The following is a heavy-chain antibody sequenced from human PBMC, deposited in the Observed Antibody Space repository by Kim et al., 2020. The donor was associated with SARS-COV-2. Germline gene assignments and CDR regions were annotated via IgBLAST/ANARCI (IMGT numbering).Heavy chain of an antibody. D-gene: IGHD3-16*01. V-gene: IGHV3-30*18. CDR2: ISYDGTNE. J-gene: IGHJ1*01. CDR3: ANGGGVRPDFQH. CDR1: GFAFSTYG. Sequence: GGSLRLSCAASGFAFSTYGMHWVRQAPGKGLEWVALISYDGTNEEYLDSVKGRFTISRDNSKNTLYLHMTSLKAEDTAVYFCANGGGVRPDFQHWGQGT.